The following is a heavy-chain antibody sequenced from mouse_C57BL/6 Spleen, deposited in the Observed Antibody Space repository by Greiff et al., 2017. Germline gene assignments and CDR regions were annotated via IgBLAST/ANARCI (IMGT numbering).Heavy chain of an antibody. CDR3: ARGDYYGSKDY. CDR2: ISSGSSTI. J-gene: IGHJ2*01. V-gene: IGHV5-17*01. CDR1: GFTFSDYG. D-gene: IGHD1-1*01. Sequence: EVHLVESGGGLVKPGGSLTLSCAASGFTFSDYGMHWVRQAPEKGLEWVAYISSGSSTIYYADTVKGRFTISRDNAKNTLFLQMTSLRSEDTAMYYCARGDYYGSKDYWGQGTTLTVSS.